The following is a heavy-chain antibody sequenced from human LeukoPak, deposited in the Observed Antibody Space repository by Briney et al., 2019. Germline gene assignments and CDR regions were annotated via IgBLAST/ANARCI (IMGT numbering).Heavy chain of an antibody. CDR1: GGSITGYY. D-gene: IGHD1-26*01. CDR2: VYYSGST. V-gene: IGHV4-59*08. J-gene: IGHJ5*02. Sequence: SETLSLTCAVYGGSITGYYWSWIRQPPGKGLEWIGYVYYSGSTNYNPSLKSRVTISVDTSKNQFSLKLTSVTAADTAVYYCARCHRGATSDMDWFDPWGQGTLVTVSS. CDR3: ARCHRGATSDMDWFDP.